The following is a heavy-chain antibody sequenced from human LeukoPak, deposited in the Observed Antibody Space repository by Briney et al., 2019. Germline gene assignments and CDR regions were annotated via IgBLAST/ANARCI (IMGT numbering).Heavy chain of an antibody. CDR2: ISSSGSTI. V-gene: IGHV3-48*03. J-gene: IGHJ1*01. CDR1: GFTFSSYE. D-gene: IGHD6-13*01. Sequence: TGGSLRLSCAASGFTFSSYEMNWVRQAPGKGLEWVSYISSSGSTIYYADSVKGRFTISRDNSKNTLYLQMNSLRAEDTAEYYCAKDHQPVIAAAGTVPGIYFQHWGQGTLVTVSS. CDR3: AKDHQPVIAAAGTVPGIYFQH.